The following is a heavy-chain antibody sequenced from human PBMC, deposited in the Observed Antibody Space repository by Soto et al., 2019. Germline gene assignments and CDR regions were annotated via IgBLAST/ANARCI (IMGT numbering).Heavy chain of an antibody. CDR2: IYNSGTT. D-gene: IGHD6-19*01. Sequence: QVQLQESGPGLVKPSETLSLTCTVSGGSITRGGYYWCWRRQHPGKGLESCGYIYNSGTTNYTPPLKSRVTRSVDKTKNQYSLKLTSVTAADKADDYCARKPAAWDEGTQLNVSS. V-gene: IGHV4-31*03. CDR1: GGSITRGGYY. CDR3: ARKPAA. J-gene: IGHJ5*02.